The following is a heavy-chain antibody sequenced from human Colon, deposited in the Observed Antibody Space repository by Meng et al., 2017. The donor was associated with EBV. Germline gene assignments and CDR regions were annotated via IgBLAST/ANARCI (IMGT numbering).Heavy chain of an antibody. CDR3: ARVGVGITSGDY. Sequence: QAQCVHAGGEVKKPGASVKVSCKASGYTFTNYGITWVRQAPGQGLEWMGWISAYNGNTNYAQTLQGRLTMTTDTSTSTAYMELRSLRSDDTAVYYCARVGVGITSGDYWGQGTLVTVSS. D-gene: IGHD3-3*01. J-gene: IGHJ4*02. CDR1: GYTFTNYG. CDR2: ISAYNGNT. V-gene: IGHV1-18*01.